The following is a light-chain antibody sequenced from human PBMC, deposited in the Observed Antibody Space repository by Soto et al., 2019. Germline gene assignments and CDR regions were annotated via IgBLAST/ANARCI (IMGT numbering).Light chain of an antibody. V-gene: IGKV3-15*01. CDR3: QPYNNWPLT. CDR1: QSVSRS. J-gene: IGKJ4*01. Sequence: EIVLTQSPATLSLSPGDRAVLSCRASQSVSRSLTWYQHKPGQAPRLLIYDTSTRATGVPARFSGSRSGPEFTLTINSLQSEDFAIYYCQPYNNWPLTFGGGTKVDIK. CDR2: DTS.